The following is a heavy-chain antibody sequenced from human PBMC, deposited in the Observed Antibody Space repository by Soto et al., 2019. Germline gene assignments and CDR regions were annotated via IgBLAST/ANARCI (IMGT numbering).Heavy chain of an antibody. D-gene: IGHD3-22*01. CDR1: GFSLSTSGVG. CDR3: AHSLIGYYYDSSGSNWFDP. V-gene: IGHV2-5*02. J-gene: IGHJ5*02. CDR2: IYWDDDK. Sequence: QITLKESGPTLVKPTQTLTLTCTFSGFSLSTSGVGVGWIRQPQGKALEWLALIYWDDDKRYSPSLKSRLTITKDTSRNQVVLTMTNMDPVDTATYYCAHSLIGYYYDSSGSNWFDPWGQGTLVTVSS.